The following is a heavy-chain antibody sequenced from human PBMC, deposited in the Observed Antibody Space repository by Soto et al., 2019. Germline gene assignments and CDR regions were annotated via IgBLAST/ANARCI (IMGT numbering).Heavy chain of an antibody. Sequence: QVQLVEAGGGLFKPGGSLRLSCAASGSTFSDYYMSWIRQAPGKGLEWVSYISSSSSYTNYADSVKGRFTISRDNGKKSRYLLMNTLRAEDTAVYYCASFAWNYGMDVWGQGTTVTVSS. CDR3: ASFAWNYGMDV. J-gene: IGHJ6*02. CDR2: ISSSSSYT. V-gene: IGHV3-11*05. CDR1: GSTFSDYY.